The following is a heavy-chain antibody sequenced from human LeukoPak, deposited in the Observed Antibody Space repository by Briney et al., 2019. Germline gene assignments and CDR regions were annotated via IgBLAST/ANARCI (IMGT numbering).Heavy chain of an antibody. V-gene: IGHV3-23*01. CDR3: AKQLGYCSDGSCYFPY. Sequence: GGSLRLSCAASGFTFSSSAMSWVRQAPGKGLEWVSAISNNGGYTYYADSVQGRFTISRDNSKSTLCLQKNSLRAEDTAVYYCAKQLGYCSDGSCYFPYWGQGTLVTVSS. CDR2: ISNNGGYT. D-gene: IGHD2-15*01. J-gene: IGHJ4*02. CDR1: GFTFSSSA.